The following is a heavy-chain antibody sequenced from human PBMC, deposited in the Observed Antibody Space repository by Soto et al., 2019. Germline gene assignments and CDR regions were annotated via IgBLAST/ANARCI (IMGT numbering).Heavy chain of an antibody. D-gene: IGHD5-12*01. CDR1: GFSFSTYA. V-gene: IGHV3-23*01. J-gene: IGHJ4*02. Sequence: GGSLRLSCAASGFSFSTYAMSWVRRAPGEGLEWVSCISASGGYTYYADSVKGRFTISRDNSKNTLYLQMNSLTADDTAVYYCAKYPEYSVYDGTYFDYWGQGTLVTVSS. CDR3: AKYPEYSVYDGTYFDY. CDR2: ISASGGYT.